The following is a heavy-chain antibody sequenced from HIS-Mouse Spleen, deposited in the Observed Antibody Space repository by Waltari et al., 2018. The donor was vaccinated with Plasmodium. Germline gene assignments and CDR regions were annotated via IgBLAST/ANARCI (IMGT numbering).Heavy chain of an antibody. D-gene: IGHD6-13*01. CDR3: ARVLVIAAAGKDAFDI. J-gene: IGHJ3*02. Sequence: QVQLVQSGAEVKKPGSSVKVSCKSSGGTFRSYAISWVRQAPGQGLEWMVSIILSLVRTNYSQNCQGRVTITADKSTGTAYRELSSLRSEDTAVYYCARVLVIAAAGKDAFDIWGQGTMVTVSS. V-gene: IGHV1-69*04. CDR2: IILSLVRT. CDR1: GGTFRSYA.